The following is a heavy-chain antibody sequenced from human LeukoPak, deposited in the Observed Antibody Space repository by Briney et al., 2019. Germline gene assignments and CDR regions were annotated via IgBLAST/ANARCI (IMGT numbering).Heavy chain of an antibody. Sequence: ASVKVSCKASGGTFSSYAISWVRQAPGQGLEWMGGIIPIFGTANYAQKFQGRVTITADKSTSTAYMELSSLRSEDTAVYYCARGHYYGSGSYLFDYWGQGILVTVSS. J-gene: IGHJ4*02. CDR1: GGTFSSYA. CDR2: IIPIFGTA. D-gene: IGHD3-10*01. CDR3: ARGHYYGSGSYLFDY. V-gene: IGHV1-69*06.